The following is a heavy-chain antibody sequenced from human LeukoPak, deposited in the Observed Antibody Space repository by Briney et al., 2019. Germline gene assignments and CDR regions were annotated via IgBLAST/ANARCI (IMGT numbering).Heavy chain of an antibody. CDR3: ARDRPYSSSWNWFDP. Sequence: GASVKVSCKASGYTSTSYGISWVRQAPGQGLEWMGWISAYNGNTNYAQKLQGRVTMTTDTSTSTAYMELRGLRSDDTAVYYCARDRPYSSSWNWFDPWGQGTLVTVSS. CDR1: GYTSTSYG. J-gene: IGHJ5*02. CDR2: ISAYNGNT. D-gene: IGHD6-13*01. V-gene: IGHV1-18*01.